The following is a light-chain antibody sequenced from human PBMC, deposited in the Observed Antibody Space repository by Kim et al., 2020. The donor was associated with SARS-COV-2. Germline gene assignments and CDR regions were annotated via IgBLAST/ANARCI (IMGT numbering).Light chain of an antibody. J-gene: IGLJ2*01. CDR1: NIERKS. CDR2: NDR. V-gene: IGLV3-21*04. Sequence: PGKRARITCGETNIERKSVHWYQQKPGQAPALLMYNDRDRPSGIPERFSGSNSGNTATLTISRVEAGDEADYYCQVWDSGSAHVVFGGGTQLTVL. CDR3: QVWDSGSAHVV.